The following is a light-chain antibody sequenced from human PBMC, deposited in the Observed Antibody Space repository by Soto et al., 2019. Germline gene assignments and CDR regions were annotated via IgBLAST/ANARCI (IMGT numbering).Light chain of an antibody. V-gene: IGLV6-57*04. J-gene: IGLJ3*02. CDR3: QSYDNSNNWV. CDR2: EDN. CDR1: GGSIASNY. Sequence: NFMLTQPHSVSESPGKTVTISCTRSGGSIASNYVQWYQQRPGSAPTTVIYEDNQRPSGVPDRFSGSIDTSSNSASLTISGLKTEDEADYYCQSYDNSNNWVFGGGTKATVL.